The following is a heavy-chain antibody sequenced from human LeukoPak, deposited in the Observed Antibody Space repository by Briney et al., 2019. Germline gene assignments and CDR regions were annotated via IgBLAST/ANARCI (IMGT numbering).Heavy chain of an antibody. J-gene: IGHJ4*02. V-gene: IGHV3-11*01. Sequence: PGGSLRLSCAASGFTFSDYYMSWIRQAPGKGLEWVSYISSSGSTIYYADFVKGRFTISRGNAKNSLYLQMNSLRAEDTAVYYCARDAYYDSSGYYYNYWGQGTLVTVSS. CDR2: ISSSGSTI. CDR3: ARDAYYDSSGYYYNY. D-gene: IGHD3-22*01. CDR1: GFTFSDYY.